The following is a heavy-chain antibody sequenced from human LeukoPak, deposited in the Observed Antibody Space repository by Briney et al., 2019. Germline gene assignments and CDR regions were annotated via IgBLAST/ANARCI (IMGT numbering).Heavy chain of an antibody. CDR1: GGSFSGYY. D-gene: IGHD4-23*01. J-gene: IGHJ5*02. CDR2: INHSGST. V-gene: IGHV4-34*01. CDR3: ARDYASVVTGINNNWFDP. Sequence: IPSETLSLTCAVYGGSFSGYYWSWIRQPPGKGLEWIGEINHSGSTNYNPSLKSRVTISVDTSKNQFSLKLSSVTAADTAVYYCARDYASVVTGINNNWFDPWGQGTLVTVSS.